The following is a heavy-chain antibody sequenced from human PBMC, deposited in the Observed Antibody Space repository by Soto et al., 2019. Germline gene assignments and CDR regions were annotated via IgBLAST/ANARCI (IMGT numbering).Heavy chain of an antibody. D-gene: IGHD6-19*01. J-gene: IGHJ4*02. CDR1: GGSISSGDYY. V-gene: IGHV4-30-4*01. Sequence: SETLSLTCTVSGGSISSGDYYWSWIRQPPGKGLEWIGYIYYSGSTYYNPSLKSRVTISVDTSKNQFSLKLSSVTVADTAVYYCARLVRDSSGWYLDYWGQGTLVTVSS. CDR3: ARLVRDSSGWYLDY. CDR2: IYYSGST.